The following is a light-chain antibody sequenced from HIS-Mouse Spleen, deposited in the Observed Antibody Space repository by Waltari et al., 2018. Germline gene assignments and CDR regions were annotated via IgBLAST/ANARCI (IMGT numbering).Light chain of an antibody. CDR2: DVS. CDR1: SSDVGGYNY. CDR3: SSYTSSSTWV. V-gene: IGLV2-14*03. J-gene: IGLJ3*02. Sequence: QSALTQPASVSGSPGQSITISCTGTSSDVGGYNYVSWYQQHPGKAPKLMIYDVSNRPSWVSNRFSGSKSGNTASLTISGLQAEDEADYYCSSYTSSSTWVFGGGTKLTVL.